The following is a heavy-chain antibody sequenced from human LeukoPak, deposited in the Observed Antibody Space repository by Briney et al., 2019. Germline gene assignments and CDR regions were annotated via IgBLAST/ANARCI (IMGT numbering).Heavy chain of an antibody. CDR1: GGSIRSTSYY. V-gene: IGHV4-39*01. J-gene: IGHJ4*02. CDR3: AGQKRWALSFDY. CDR2: INYRGST. Sequence: SETLSLTCTVSGGSIRSTSYYWGWIRQPPGKGLEWLGSINYRGSTYYKSSLKSRVSISVDTSKSQFSLKLSSVTAADTAVYYCAGQKRWALSFDYWGQGTLVTVSS. D-gene: IGHD5-24*01.